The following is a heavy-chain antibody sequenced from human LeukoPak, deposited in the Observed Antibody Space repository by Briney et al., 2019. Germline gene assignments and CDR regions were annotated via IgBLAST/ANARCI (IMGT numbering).Heavy chain of an antibody. CDR3: AKALITGHTWHAFDI. CDR1: GFTFSSYG. Sequence: GGSLRLSCAASGFTFSSYGMHWVRQAPGKGLEWVAVISYDGSNKYYADSVKGRFTISRDNSKNMLYLQMNSLRAEDTAVYYCAKALITGHTWHAFDIWGQGTMVTVSS. CDR2: ISYDGSNK. J-gene: IGHJ3*02. D-gene: IGHD3-22*01. V-gene: IGHV3-30*18.